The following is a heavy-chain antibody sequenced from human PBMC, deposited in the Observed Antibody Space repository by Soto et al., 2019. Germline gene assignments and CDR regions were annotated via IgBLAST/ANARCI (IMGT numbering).Heavy chain of an antibody. CDR3: FGWLGSNWLDP. V-gene: IGHV4-34*01. J-gene: IGHJ5*02. CDR2: INHSGNT. D-gene: IGHD3-22*01. Sequence: QVQPQQWGTGLLKPSETLSLTCAVYGGSFSTYYWNWIRQPPGKGLEWIGEINHSGNTQYNPSLKSRVTMSLDTSKNQFSLKLTSVSAEDTVVYYCFGWLGSNWLDPWGQGTLVTVSS. CDR1: GGSFSTYY.